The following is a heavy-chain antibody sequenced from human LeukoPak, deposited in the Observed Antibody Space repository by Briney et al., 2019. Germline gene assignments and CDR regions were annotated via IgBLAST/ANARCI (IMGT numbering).Heavy chain of an antibody. D-gene: IGHD3-3*01. CDR1: GGSISSGGYS. J-gene: IGHJ5*02. Sequence: SETLSLTCAVSGGSISSGGYSWSWIRQPPGKGLEWIGYIYHSGSTYYNPSLKSRVTISVDRSKNQFSLKLSSVTAADTAVNYCATDAIFGVGKFDPWGQGTLVTVSS. CDR2: IYHSGST. V-gene: IGHV4-30-2*01. CDR3: ATDAIFGVGKFDP.